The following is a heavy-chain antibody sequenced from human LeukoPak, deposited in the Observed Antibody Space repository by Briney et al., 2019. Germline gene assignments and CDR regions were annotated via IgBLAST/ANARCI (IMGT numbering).Heavy chain of an antibody. CDR1: GYSISSGYY. CDR2: IYHSGST. D-gene: IGHD3-22*01. J-gene: IGHJ4*02. V-gene: IGHV4-38-2*02. Sequence: PSETLSLTCTVSGYSISSGYYWGWIRQPPGKGLEWIGSIYHSGSTYYNPSLKSRVTISVDTSKNQFSLKLSSVTAADTAVYYCATSYDSPFDYWGQGTLVTVSS. CDR3: ATSYDSPFDY.